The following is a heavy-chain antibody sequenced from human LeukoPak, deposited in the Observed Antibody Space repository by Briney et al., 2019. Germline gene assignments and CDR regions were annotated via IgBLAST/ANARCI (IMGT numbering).Heavy chain of an antibody. D-gene: IGHD2-21*02. V-gene: IGHV5-51*01. J-gene: IGHJ3*02. CDR3: ARQCRRDFYGGDCYDAFDI. Sequence: GESLKISCKGSGYSFTSYWIGWVRQMPGKGLGWMGIIYPVDSDTRYSPSFQGQVTISADKSISTAYLQWSSLKASDTAMYYCARQCRRDFYGGDCYDAFDIWGQGTMVTVSS. CDR2: IYPVDSDT. CDR1: GYSFTSYW.